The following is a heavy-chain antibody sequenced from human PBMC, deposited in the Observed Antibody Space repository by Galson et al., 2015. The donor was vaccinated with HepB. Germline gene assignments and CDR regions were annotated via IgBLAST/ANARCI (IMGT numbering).Heavy chain of an antibody. Sequence: SLRLSCAASGFTFSSYSMNWVRQAPGKGLEWVSSISSSSSYIYYADSVKGRFTISRDNAKNSLYLQMNSLRAEDTAVYYCARVPGRVIFGVVIQPYYFDYWGQGTLVTVSS. J-gene: IGHJ4*02. CDR2: ISSSSSYI. CDR3: ARVPGRVIFGVVIQPYYFDY. D-gene: IGHD3-3*01. CDR1: GFTFSSYS. V-gene: IGHV3-21*01.